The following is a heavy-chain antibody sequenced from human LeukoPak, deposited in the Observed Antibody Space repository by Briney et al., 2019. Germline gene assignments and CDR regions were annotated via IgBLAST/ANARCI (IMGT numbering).Heavy chain of an antibody. CDR3: AREVVIFPDYYYYGLDV. V-gene: IGHV3-11*01. D-gene: IGHD2/OR15-2a*01. CDR1: GFTFRDYY. Sequence: GGSLRLSCAASGFTFRDYYMTWIRQAPGKGLERISYISRSGDTLYYADSVEGRFTISRDNAKNSLYLQMNSLRAEDTAVYYCAREVVIFPDYYYYGLDVWGQGTTVTVSS. CDR2: ISRSGDTL. J-gene: IGHJ6*02.